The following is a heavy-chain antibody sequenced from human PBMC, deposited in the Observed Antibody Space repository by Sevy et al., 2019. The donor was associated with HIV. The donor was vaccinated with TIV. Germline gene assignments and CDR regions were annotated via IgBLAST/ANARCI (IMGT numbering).Heavy chain of an antibody. J-gene: IGHJ3*02. CDR2: ISAYNGNT. CDR1: GYTFTSYG. Sequence: ASVKVSCKASGYTFTSYGISWVRQAPGQGLEWMGWISAYNGNTNYAQKRQGRVTMTTDTSTSTAYMELRSLRSDDTAGYYCATSPSGAGTTRASAFDIWGQGTMVTVSS. D-gene: IGHD6-19*01. CDR3: ATSPSGAGTTRASAFDI. V-gene: IGHV1-18*04.